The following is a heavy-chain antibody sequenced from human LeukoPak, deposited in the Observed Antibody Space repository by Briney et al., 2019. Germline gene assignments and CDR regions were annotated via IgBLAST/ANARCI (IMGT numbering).Heavy chain of an antibody. D-gene: IGHD3-10*01. CDR2: INWNGGST. V-gene: IGHV3-20*04. CDR1: GFTFDDYG. CDR3: AKACLLYDLGGPDY. J-gene: IGHJ4*02. Sequence: GGSLRLSCAASGFTFDDYGMSWVRQAPGKGLEWVSGINWNGGSTGYADSVKGRFTISRDNAKNSLYLQMNSLRAEDTAVYYCAKACLLYDLGGPDYWGQGTLVTVSS.